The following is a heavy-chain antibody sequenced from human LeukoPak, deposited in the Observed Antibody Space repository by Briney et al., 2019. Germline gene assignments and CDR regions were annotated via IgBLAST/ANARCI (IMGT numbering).Heavy chain of an antibody. V-gene: IGHV4-34*01. Sequence: SETLSLTCAVYGGSFSGYYWSWIRQPPGKGLEWIGEINHSGSTNYNPSLKSRVTISVDTSKNQFSLKLSSVTAADTAVYYCARSGVVPAATYMDVWGKGTTVTVSS. CDR1: GGSFSGYY. J-gene: IGHJ6*03. D-gene: IGHD2-2*01. CDR2: INHSGST. CDR3: ARSGVVPAATYMDV.